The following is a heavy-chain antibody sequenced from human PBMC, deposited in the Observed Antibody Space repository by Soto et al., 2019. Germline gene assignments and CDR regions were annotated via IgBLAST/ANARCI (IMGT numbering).Heavy chain of an antibody. CDR1: DGNISSGGYY. V-gene: IGHV4-31*03. CDR2: IYYSGST. J-gene: IGHJ5*02. Sequence: IMSHTNTVSDGNISSGGYYRSWKKKHPGKGLEWIGYIYYSGSTYYNPSLKSRVTISVDTSKNQFSLKLSSVTAADTAVYYCARSGAIVVVKGDWFDPWGQGTLVTVSS. D-gene: IGHD2-15*01. CDR3: ARSGAIVVVKGDWFDP.